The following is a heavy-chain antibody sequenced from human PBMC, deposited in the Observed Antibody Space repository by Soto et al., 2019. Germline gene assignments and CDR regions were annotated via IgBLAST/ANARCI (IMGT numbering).Heavy chain of an antibody. J-gene: IGHJ6*02. CDR2: IYYSGST. D-gene: IGHD2-21*01. Sequence: SETLSLTCTVSGGSISSSSYYWGWIRQPPGKGLEWIGSIYYSGSTYYNPSLKSRVTISVDTSKNQFSLKLSSVTAADTAVYYCAREPYFGGAKRSYGMDVWGQGTTVTVSS. CDR3: AREPYFGGAKRSYGMDV. CDR1: GGSISSSSYY. V-gene: IGHV4-39*07.